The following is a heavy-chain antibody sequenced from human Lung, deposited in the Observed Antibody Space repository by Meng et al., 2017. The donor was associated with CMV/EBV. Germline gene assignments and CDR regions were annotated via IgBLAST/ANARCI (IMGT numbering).Heavy chain of an antibody. CDR1: GFTFSTYA. V-gene: IGHV3-23*01. CDR2: ITGSGDDT. CDR3: AKAGGYCTGASCYPNWFDP. J-gene: IGHJ5*02. Sequence: GESXKISXAASGFTFSTYAMSWVRQAPGKRLEWLSAITGSGDDTYYADSVRGRFTISRDNSKNTLSLQMNSLRAEDTALYYCAKAGGYCTGASCYPNWFDPWGLGALVTVSS. D-gene: IGHD2-2*01.